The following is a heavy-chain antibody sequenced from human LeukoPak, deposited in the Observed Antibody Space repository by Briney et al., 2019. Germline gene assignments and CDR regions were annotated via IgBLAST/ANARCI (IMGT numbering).Heavy chain of an antibody. D-gene: IGHD3-9*01. V-gene: IGHV4-30-4*01. CDR3: ARTYYDILTGSLDWFDP. CDR1: GGSISSGDYY. Sequence: SETLSLTCTVSGGSISSGDYYWSWIRQSPGKGLEWIGYIYYSGSTYYNPSLKSRVTISVDTSKNQFSLKLSSVTAADTAVYYCARTYYDILTGSLDWFDPWGQGTLVTVSS. J-gene: IGHJ5*02. CDR2: IYYSGST.